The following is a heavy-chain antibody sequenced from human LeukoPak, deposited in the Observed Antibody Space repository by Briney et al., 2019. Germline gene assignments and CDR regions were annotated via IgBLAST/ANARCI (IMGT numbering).Heavy chain of an antibody. CDR2: ISGGGGST. Sequence: GGSLRLSCAASGFSFSSYGMTWVHQAPGKGLDWVSSISGGGGSTNSADSVKGRFTISRDNSKNTLYLQMNSLRAEDTAVYYCAKSSYYDSSGYYREYYFDHWGQGTLVTVSS. J-gene: IGHJ4*02. CDR3: AKSSYYDSSGYYREYYFDH. CDR1: GFSFSSYG. D-gene: IGHD3-22*01. V-gene: IGHV3-23*01.